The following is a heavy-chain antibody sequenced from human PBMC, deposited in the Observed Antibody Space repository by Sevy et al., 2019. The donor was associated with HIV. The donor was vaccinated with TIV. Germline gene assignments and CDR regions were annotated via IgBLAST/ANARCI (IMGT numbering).Heavy chain of an antibody. J-gene: IGHJ6*02. CDR1: GFTFSGSA. CDR3: TKVGRYYGMDV. V-gene: IGHV3-73*01. CDR2: IRSKANSYAT. Sequence: GGSLRLSCAASGFTFSGSAMHWVRQASGKGLEWVGRIRSKANSYATAYAASVKGRFTISRDDSKNTAYLQMNSLKTEDTAVYYCTKVGRYYGMDVWGQWTTVTVSS. D-gene: IGHD1-26*01.